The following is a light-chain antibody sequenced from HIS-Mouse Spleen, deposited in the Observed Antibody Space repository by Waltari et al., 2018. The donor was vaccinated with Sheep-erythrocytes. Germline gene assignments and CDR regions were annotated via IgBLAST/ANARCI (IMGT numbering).Light chain of an antibody. V-gene: IGLV3-1*01. CDR3: QAWDSSTAV. CDR1: KLGDKY. Sequence: SYELTQPPSVSASPGQTASITSSGDKLGDKYAYWYQQKPGQSPVLVIYQDSKRPSGIPERFSGSNSGNTATLTISGTQAMDEADYYCQAWDSSTAVFGGGTKLTVL. J-gene: IGLJ2*01. CDR2: QDS.